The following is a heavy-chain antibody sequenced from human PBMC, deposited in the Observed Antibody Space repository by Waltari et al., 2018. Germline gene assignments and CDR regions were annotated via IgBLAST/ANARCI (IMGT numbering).Heavy chain of an antibody. CDR3: ASTDATYYYDSSGAYVDY. CDR2: VLPIFGTA. D-gene: IGHD3-22*01. J-gene: IGHJ4*02. V-gene: IGHV1-69*01. Sequence: QVQLVQSGAEVKKPGSSVKVSCKASGGTFSSYAISWVRQAPGQGLEWMGGVLPIFGTANYAQKFQGRVTMTAEESTSTAYMELSSLRSEDTAVYDCASTDATYYYDSSGAYVDYWGQGTLVTVSS. CDR1: GGTFSSYA.